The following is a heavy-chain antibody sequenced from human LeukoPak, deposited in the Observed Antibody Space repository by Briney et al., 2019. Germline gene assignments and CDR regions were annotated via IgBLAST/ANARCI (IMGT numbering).Heavy chain of an antibody. V-gene: IGHV4-4*07. J-gene: IGHJ3*02. CDR2: IYTSGST. D-gene: IGHD1-26*01. Sequence: SETLSLTCTVSGGSISSYYWSWIRQPAGKGLEWIGRIYTSGSTNYNPSLKSRVTMSVDTSKNQFSLKLSSVTAADTAVYYCARDPAIVGAFDAFDIWGQGTMVTVSS. CDR1: GGSISSYY. CDR3: ARDPAIVGAFDAFDI.